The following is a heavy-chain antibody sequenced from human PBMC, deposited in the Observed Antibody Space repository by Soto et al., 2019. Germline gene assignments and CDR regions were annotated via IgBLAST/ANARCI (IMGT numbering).Heavy chain of an antibody. Sequence: QAQLVQSGPEMKKPGASVKVSCKGFGYSFMKYGINWVRQAPGQGLEWVCWISPYSGKTHSAQKFHGRLTLTTDTAASTAYMEVRILRSADTDLYYGGREASVLIPAAHPSRVDCWGQGTLVTVSS. CDR2: ISPYSGKT. CDR3: GREASVLIPAAHPSRVDC. CDR1: GYSFMKYG. J-gene: IGHJ4*02. V-gene: IGHV1-18*01. D-gene: IGHD2-2*01.